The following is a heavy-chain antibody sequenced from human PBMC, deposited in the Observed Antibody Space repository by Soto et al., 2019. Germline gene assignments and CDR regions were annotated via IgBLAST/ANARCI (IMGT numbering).Heavy chain of an antibody. CDR2: IYPGDSET. J-gene: IGHJ4*02. V-gene: IGHV5-51*01. CDR3: AGLVGAYDSYFDH. CDR1: GYDFARTW. Sequence: GESLKISCKASGYDFARTWIGWVRQLPGKGLDWLGIIYPGDSETRYSPSFRGQVTFSVDMSISTAYLQWSSLKTSDIAIYYCAGLVGAYDSYFDHWGQGTRVTSPQ. D-gene: IGHD5-12*01.